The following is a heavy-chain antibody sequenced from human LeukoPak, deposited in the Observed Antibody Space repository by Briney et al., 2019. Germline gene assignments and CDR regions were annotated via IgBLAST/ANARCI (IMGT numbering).Heavy chain of an antibody. CDR3: ARTQTGNRDGFDI. D-gene: IGHD7-27*01. J-gene: IGHJ3*02. CDR2: IYPGDSDT. V-gene: IGHV5-51*01. Sequence: GESLKISCKGSGYSFTTYWIGWVRQMPGKGLEWMGIIYPGDSDTRYSPSFQGQVTISADKSISTAYLQWSSLKASDTAMYYCARTQTGNRDGFDIWGQGTMVTVSS. CDR1: GYSFTTYW.